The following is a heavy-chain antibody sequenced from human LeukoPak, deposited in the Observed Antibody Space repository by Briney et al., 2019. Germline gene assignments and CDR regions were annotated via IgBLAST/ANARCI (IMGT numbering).Heavy chain of an antibody. CDR1: GFTFSSHA. CDR3: ARSGVMNDAFDM. CDR2: VSSNGGST. J-gene: IGHJ3*02. V-gene: IGHV3-64*01. D-gene: IGHD3-16*01. Sequence: GGSLRLSCAASGFTFSSHAMHWVRQAPGKGLEDVSGVSSNGGSTYYANSLKGRFIISRDNSKKMLFLQMGSLRAEDMAVYYCARSGVMNDAFDMWGRGTMVTVSS.